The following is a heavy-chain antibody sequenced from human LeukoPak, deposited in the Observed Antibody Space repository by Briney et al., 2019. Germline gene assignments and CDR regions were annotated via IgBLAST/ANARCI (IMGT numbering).Heavy chain of an antibody. CDR1: GAXVSSYY. D-gene: IGHD3-22*01. CDR3: ARSGSSGYYY. Sequence: SETLSLTCTVSGAXVSSYYWTWIRQPPGKGLEWIGYIHYSGSSNHNPSLKSRATISVDTSKNQISLKLTSVTAADTAVYYCARSGSSGYYYWGQGTLVTVSS. J-gene: IGHJ4*02. CDR2: IHYSGSS. V-gene: IGHV4-59*02.